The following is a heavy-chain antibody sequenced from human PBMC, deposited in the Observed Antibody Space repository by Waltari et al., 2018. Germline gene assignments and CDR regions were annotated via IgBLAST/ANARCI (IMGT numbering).Heavy chain of an antibody. V-gene: IGHV3-15*01. D-gene: IGHD3-10*01. CDR2: IKTDSEGAAT. CDR1: GMSTHPFNSAY. Sequence: VPLVESGGGLVQPGGSLGLSCVVSGMSTHPFNSAYMSWVRRAPTRGLEWIGRIKTDSEGAATEFAAPVKGRFSISRDDSKKTLYLQLSSLEKDDTAVYYCVTDRGDFDYWGQGTLVTVSS. CDR3: VTDRGDFDY. J-gene: IGHJ4*02.